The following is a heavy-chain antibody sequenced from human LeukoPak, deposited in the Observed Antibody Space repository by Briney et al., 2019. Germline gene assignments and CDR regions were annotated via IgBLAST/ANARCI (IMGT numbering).Heavy chain of an antibody. CDR3: ARRAQVERRHSQFDY. CDR1: GYIFTSSY. CDR2: INPSGGST. Sequence: ASVKVSCKASGYIFTSSYIHWVRQAPGQRLEWMGMINPSGGSTGYAQKFQGRVTMTRDMSTSTVYMELSSLRSEDTAVFYCARRAQVERRHSQFDYWGQGTLVTVSS. D-gene: IGHD1-1*01. J-gene: IGHJ4*02. V-gene: IGHV1-46*01.